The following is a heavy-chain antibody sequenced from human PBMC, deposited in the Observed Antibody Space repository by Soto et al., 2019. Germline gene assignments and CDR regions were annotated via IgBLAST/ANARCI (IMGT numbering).Heavy chain of an antibody. CDR3: ARDRGSSSWYKGRDYYGMDV. CDR1: GFTFVDYY. V-gene: IGHV3-11*06. Sequence: WGSLRLSCAASGFTFVDYYIIFSGQAPVKWREWVSYISSSSSYTNYADSVKGRFTISRDNAKNSLYLQMNSLRAEDTAVYYCARDRGSSSWYKGRDYYGMDVWGQGTTVTVSS. CDR2: ISSSSSYT. J-gene: IGHJ6*02. D-gene: IGHD6-13*01.